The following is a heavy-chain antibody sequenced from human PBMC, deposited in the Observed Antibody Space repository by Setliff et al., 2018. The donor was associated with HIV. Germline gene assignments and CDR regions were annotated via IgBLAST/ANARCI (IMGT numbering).Heavy chain of an antibody. D-gene: IGHD3-16*01. J-gene: IGHJ6*03. CDR2: INPKSGGT. Sequence: ASVKVSCKASGYTFTDYYMHWVRQPPGQGLEWMGWINPKSGGTNSALKFQGRVTMTRDTSISTAYMELSRLRSDDTAVYYCARDGGGPGDYYYYYMDVWAKGTTVTVSS. V-gene: IGHV1-2*02. CDR1: GYTFTDYY. CDR3: ARDGGGPGDYYYYYMDV.